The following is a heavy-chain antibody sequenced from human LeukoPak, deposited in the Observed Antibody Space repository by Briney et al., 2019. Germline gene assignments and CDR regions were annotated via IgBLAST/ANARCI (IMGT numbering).Heavy chain of an antibody. CDR2: IYYTGST. V-gene: IGHV4-59*01. Sequence: SETLSLTCTVSGGSISSYYWSWIRQPPGRGLEWIGFIYYTGSTTYNPSLKSRVTISVDTSKNQFSLKLTSVTAADTAVYYCARGYRAISDYWGQGTLVTVSS. CDR1: GGSISSYY. J-gene: IGHJ4*02. D-gene: IGHD2-2*02. CDR3: ARGYRAISDY.